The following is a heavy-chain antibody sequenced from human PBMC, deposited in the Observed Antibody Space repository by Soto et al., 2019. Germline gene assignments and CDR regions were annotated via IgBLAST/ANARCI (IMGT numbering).Heavy chain of an antibody. Sequence: GSLRLSCAASGFTFNSYAMSWVRQAPGKGLEWVSAVSGGGSYTYYADSVKGRFTISRDNSKNTLYLQMNSLRAEDTAVYYCAKDGGTDYYYYMDVWGKGTTVTVSS. CDR3: AKDGGTDYYYYMDV. D-gene: IGHD1-26*01. CDR1: GFTFNSYA. V-gene: IGHV3-23*01. J-gene: IGHJ6*03. CDR2: VSGGGSYT.